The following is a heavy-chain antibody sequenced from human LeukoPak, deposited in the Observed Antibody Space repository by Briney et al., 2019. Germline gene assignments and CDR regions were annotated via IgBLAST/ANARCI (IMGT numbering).Heavy chain of an antibody. CDR2: IYDGGST. CDR1: GSTVSSYF. Sequence: PGGSLRLSCAASGSTVSSYFVSWVRQAPGKGLEWVSVIYDGGSTDYADSVKGRFTISRDNSKSTLYLQMNSLRAEDTAVYYCARDNYILTGYYNAFDIWGQGTLVTVSS. J-gene: IGHJ3*02. D-gene: IGHD3-9*01. V-gene: IGHV3-53*01. CDR3: ARDNYILTGYYNAFDI.